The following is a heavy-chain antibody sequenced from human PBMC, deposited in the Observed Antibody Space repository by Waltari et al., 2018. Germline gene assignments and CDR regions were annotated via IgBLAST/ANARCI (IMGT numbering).Heavy chain of an antibody. D-gene: IGHD5-12*01. CDR2: IYHSGST. CDR1: GYSISSGYY. Sequence: QVQLQESGPGLVQPSETLSLTCAVSGYSISSGYYWGWIRQPPGKGLEWIGSIYHSGSTYYNPSLKSRVTISVDTSKNQFSLKLSSVTAADTAVYYCAGSSSVAIIDYWGQGTLVTVSS. V-gene: IGHV4-38-2*01. J-gene: IGHJ4*02. CDR3: AGSSSVAIIDY.